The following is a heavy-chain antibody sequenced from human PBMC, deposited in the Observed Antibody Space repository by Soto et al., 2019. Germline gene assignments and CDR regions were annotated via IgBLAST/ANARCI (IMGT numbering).Heavy chain of an antibody. J-gene: IGHJ4*02. D-gene: IGHD3-9*01. CDR1: GFTFTSSA. CDR3: AAAPLYLRYFDWSHY. Sequence: SVKVSCKASGFTFTSSAMQWVRQARGQRLERIGWIVVGSGNTNYAQKFQERVTITRDMSTSTAYMELSSLRSEDTAVYYCAAAPLYLRYFDWSHYWGQGTLVTVSS. CDR2: IVVGSGNT. V-gene: IGHV1-58*02.